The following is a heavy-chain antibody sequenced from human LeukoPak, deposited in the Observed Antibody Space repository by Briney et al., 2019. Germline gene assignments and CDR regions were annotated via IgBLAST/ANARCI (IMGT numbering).Heavy chain of an antibody. CDR2: INHSGST. Sequence: SKTLSLTCGVYGGSFSDYYWSWIRQPPGQGLEWIGEINHSGSTNYNPSLKSRVTISVDTSKNQFSLKLSSVTAADTAVYYCAKVNYDILTGYEPFFDYWGQGTLVTVSS. J-gene: IGHJ4*02. V-gene: IGHV4-34*01. D-gene: IGHD3-9*01. CDR3: AKVNYDILTGYEPFFDY. CDR1: GGSFSDYY.